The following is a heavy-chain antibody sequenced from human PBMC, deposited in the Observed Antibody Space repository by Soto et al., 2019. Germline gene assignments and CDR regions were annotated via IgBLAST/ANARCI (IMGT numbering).Heavy chain of an antibody. D-gene: IGHD3-22*01. CDR1: GFPFNNYV. CDR3: AREDSIFIPDVSDF. Sequence: GGSLRLSCVVYGFPFNNYVINWVRQAPGKGLEWVSTVSNSDYTYYSDLVKGRFTISRDNAKNTVSLQMNTLRAEDTAVYFCAREDSIFIPDVSDFWGEGALATVS. V-gene: IGHV3-21*04. J-gene: IGHJ4*02. CDR2: VSNSDYT.